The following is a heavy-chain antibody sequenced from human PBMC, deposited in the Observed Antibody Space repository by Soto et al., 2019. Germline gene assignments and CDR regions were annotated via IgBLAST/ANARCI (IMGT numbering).Heavy chain of an antibody. V-gene: IGHV1-18*01. CDR3: AFGYYYGGSGYPGPFDY. J-gene: IGHJ4*02. CDR1: GYTFTSYG. Sequence: QVQLVQSGAEVKKPGASVKVSCKASGYTFTSYGISWVRQAPGQGLEWMGWISAYNGNTNYAQKLQGRVTMTTDTSTTTANMAQRGLSSDETAVYSCAFGYYYGGSGYPGPFDYWGQGTLVTVSS. CDR2: ISAYNGNT. D-gene: IGHD3-22*01.